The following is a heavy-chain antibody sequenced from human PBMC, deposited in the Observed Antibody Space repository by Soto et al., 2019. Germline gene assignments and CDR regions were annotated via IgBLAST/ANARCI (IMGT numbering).Heavy chain of an antibody. CDR2: IRGSGGST. J-gene: IGHJ4*02. CDR1: GFTFSSYA. D-gene: IGHD3-22*01. Sequence: HPGGSRRRSCPASGFTFSSYAMSWVRQAPGKGLEWVSAIRGSGGSTYYADSVKGRFTISRDNSKNTLYLQMNSLRAEDTAVYYCAKDPGGGYYYDSSGYYQEWGQGTLVTVSS. CDR3: AKDPGGGYYYDSSGYYQE. V-gene: IGHV3-23*01.